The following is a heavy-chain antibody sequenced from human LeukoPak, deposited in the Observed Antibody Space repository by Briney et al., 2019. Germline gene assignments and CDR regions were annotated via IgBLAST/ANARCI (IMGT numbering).Heavy chain of an antibody. CDR2: VFYSGST. J-gene: IGHJ5*02. V-gene: IGHV4-30-4*01. D-gene: IGHD2-21*02. CDR3: ARVTKPLVVVTA. CDR1: GGSISSDDYY. Sequence: SETLSLTCTVSGGSISSDDYYWSWIRQPPGKGLEWIGYVFYSGSTYYNLSLKSRVTISVDRSKNQFSLNLRSVTAADAAVYYCARVTKPLVVVTAWGQGTLVTVSS.